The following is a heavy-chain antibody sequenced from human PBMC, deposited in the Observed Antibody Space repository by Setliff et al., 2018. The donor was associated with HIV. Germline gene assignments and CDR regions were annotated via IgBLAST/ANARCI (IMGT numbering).Heavy chain of an antibody. J-gene: IGHJ6*02. CDR1: GFSVSSNY. D-gene: IGHD1-7*01. CDR3: ARGRNRNYVVYGMDV. Sequence: EGSLRLSCAASGFSVSSNYMSWVRQAPGKGLEWVSVIYAAGSTYYADSVKGRFTISRHNSKNTLYLQMDSLRAEDTAVYYCARGRNRNYVVYGMDVWGQGTTVTVSS. CDR2: IYAAGST. V-gene: IGHV3-53*01.